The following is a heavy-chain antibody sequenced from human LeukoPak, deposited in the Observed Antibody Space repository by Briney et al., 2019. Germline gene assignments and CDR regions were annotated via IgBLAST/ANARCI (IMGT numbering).Heavy chain of an antibody. J-gene: IGHJ4*02. D-gene: IGHD3-3*01. CDR1: GFTFSSYA. CDR3: AKDPGYDFWSGYSD. Sequence: GGSLRLSCAASGFTFSSYAMSWVRQAPGKGLEWVSAISGSGGSTYYADSVKGRFTISRDNSKNTLYLQTNSLRAEDTAVYYCAKDPGYDFWSGYSDWGQGTLVTVSS. CDR2: ISGSGGST. V-gene: IGHV3-23*01.